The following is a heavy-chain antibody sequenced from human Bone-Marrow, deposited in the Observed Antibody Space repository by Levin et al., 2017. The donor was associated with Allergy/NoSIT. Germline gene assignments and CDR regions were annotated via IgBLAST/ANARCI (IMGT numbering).Heavy chain of an antibody. CDR1: GFSFSNYA. Sequence: GGSLRLSCAASGFSFSNYAMNWVRQAPGKGLEWVSAVSDSGGDTYYADSVKGRFTISRDNSKNTLYLQMNSLRAEDTAVYYCAKDSRRTSGWYYFDSWGQGTLVTVSS. CDR2: VSDSGGDT. V-gene: IGHV3-23*01. J-gene: IGHJ4*02. CDR3: AKDSRRTSGWYYFDS. D-gene: IGHD6-19*01.